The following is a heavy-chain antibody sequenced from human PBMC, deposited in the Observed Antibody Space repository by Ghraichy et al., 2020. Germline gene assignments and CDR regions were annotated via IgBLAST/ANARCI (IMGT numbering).Heavy chain of an antibody. V-gene: IGHV1-46*01. CDR3: ASNRRPGTTAYWWFDP. D-gene: IGHD1-7*01. J-gene: IGHJ5*02. CDR2: INPSGGST. Sequence: ASVKVSCKASGYTFTSYYMHWVRQAPGQGLEWMGIINPSGGSTSYAQKFQGRVTMTRDTSTSTVYIELSSLRSEDTAVYYCASNRRPGTTAYWWFDPWGQGTLVTVSS. CDR1: GYTFTSYY.